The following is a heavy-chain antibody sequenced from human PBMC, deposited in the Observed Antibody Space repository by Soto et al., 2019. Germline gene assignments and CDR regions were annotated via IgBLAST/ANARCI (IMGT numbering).Heavy chain of an antibody. J-gene: IGHJ6*02. CDR1: GFTFSSYA. D-gene: IGHD2-21*02. CDR3: ERDPSGVTGTYGMDV. Sequence: QVQLVDSGGGVVQPGRSLRLACAASGFTFSSYAMHWVRQAPGKGLEWVEVISYDGSNKYYADSVKGRFTISRDNSKNTLYLQMNSLRAEDTAVYYCERDPSGVTGTYGMDVWGQGTTVTVSS. V-gene: IGHV3-30-3*01. CDR2: ISYDGSNK.